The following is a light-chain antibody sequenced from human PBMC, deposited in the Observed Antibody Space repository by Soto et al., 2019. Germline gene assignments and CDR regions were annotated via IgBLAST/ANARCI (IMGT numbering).Light chain of an antibody. CDR3: QQYNSYSRGIT. V-gene: IGKV1-5*03. CDR1: QSISTW. Sequence: DIPMTQSPSTLSASVGDRVTITCRASQSISTWLAWYQQKPGKAPKLLIYKASSLESGVPSRFSGSGSGTEFTLTISSLQPADFATYYCQQYNSYSRGITFGGGTKVEIK. J-gene: IGKJ4*01. CDR2: KAS.